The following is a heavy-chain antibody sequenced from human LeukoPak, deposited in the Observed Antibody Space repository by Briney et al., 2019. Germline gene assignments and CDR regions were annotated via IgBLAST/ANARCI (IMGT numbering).Heavy chain of an antibody. Sequence: SETLSLTCTVSGGSISSSSYYWGWIRQPPGKGLEWIGSIYYSGSTYYNPSLKSRVTISVDTSKNQFTLKLSSVTAADTAVYYCARLRDDYFDYWGQGTLVTVSS. D-gene: IGHD4-17*01. J-gene: IGHJ4*02. CDR1: GGSISSSSYY. CDR2: IYYSGST. V-gene: IGHV4-39*01. CDR3: ARLRDDYFDY.